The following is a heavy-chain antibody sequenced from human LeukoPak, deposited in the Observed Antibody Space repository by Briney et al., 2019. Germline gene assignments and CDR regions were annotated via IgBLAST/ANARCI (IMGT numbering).Heavy chain of an antibody. CDR2: IRPGDTRT. CDR3: VREKSGGTYDY. V-gene: IGHV1-46*01. CDR1: GYTFTAYY. J-gene: IGHJ4*02. D-gene: IGHD3-16*01. Sequence: GASVKVSCKASGYTFTAYYIQWVRQAPGQGLEWMGTIRPGDTRTTYAQKFQGRVTMTWDMSTTTGYMELSSLRSEDTAVYYCVREKSGGTYDYWGQGTLVIVSS.